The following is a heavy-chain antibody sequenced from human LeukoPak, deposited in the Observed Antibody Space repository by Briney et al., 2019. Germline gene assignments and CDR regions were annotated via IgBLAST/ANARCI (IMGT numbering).Heavy chain of an antibody. CDR2: ISWNSGSI. CDR3: AKDIGPDSSSWYGAFDI. D-gene: IGHD6-13*01. Sequence: SLRLSCAASGFTFDDYAMHWVRQAPGKGLEWVSGISWNSGSIGYADSVKGRFTISRDNAKNSLYLQMNSLRAEDTALYYCAKDIGPDSSSWYGAFDIWGQGTMVTVSS. V-gene: IGHV3-9*01. J-gene: IGHJ3*02. CDR1: GFTFDDYA.